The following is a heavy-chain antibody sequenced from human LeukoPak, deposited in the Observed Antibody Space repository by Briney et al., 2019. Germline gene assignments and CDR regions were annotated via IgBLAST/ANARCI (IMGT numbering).Heavy chain of an antibody. D-gene: IGHD1-26*01. CDR3: AKGGPTWQWELPQLDY. CDR1: GFTFSSYG. Sequence: GGSLRLSCAASGFTFSSYGMHWVRQAPGKGLEWVAFIRYDGSNKYYADSVKGRFTISRDNSKNTLYLQMNSLRAEDTAVYYCAKGGPTWQWELPQLDYWGQGTLVTVSS. J-gene: IGHJ4*02. CDR2: IRYDGSNK. V-gene: IGHV3-30*02.